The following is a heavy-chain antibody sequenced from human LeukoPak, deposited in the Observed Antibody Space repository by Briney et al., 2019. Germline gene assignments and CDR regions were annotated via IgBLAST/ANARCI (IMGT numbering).Heavy chain of an antibody. CDR3: ARAPLLWFPYYFDY. CDR1: GGSISSSSYY. J-gene: IGHJ4*02. CDR2: IYYVGST. Sequence: SETLSLTCTVSGGSISSSSYYWGWIRQPPGKGPEWIGSIYYVGSTYYNPSLKSRVTISVDTSKNQFSLKLSSVTAADTAVYYCARAPLLWFPYYFDYWGQGTLVTASS. D-gene: IGHD3-10*01. V-gene: IGHV4-39*01.